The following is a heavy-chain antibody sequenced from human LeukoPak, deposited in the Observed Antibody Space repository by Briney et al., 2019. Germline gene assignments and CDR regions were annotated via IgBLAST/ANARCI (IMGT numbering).Heavy chain of an antibody. CDR2: ISGSGGST. CDR1: GFTFSSYA. J-gene: IGHJ3*02. V-gene: IGHV3-23*01. CDR3: ARHYYGSGSYYDAFDI. Sequence: PGGSLRLSCAASGFTFSSYAMSWVRQPPGKGLEWVSAISGSGGSTYYADSVKGRFTISRDNSKNTLYLQMNSLRAEDTAVYYCARHYYGSGSYYDAFDIWGQGTMVTVSS. D-gene: IGHD3-10*01.